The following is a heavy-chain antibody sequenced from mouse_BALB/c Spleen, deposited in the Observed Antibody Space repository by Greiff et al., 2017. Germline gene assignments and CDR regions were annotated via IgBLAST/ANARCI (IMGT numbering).Heavy chain of an antibody. CDR3: ARDGQDIGGDYAMDY. CDR2: ISSGGST. Sequence: EVMLVESGGGLVKPGGSLKLSCAASGFTFSSYAMSWVRQTPEKRLEWVASISSGGSTYYPDSVKGRFTISRDNARNILYLQMSSLRSEDTAMYYCARDGQDIGGDYAMDYWGQGTSVTVSS. J-gene: IGHJ4*01. CDR1: GFTFSSYA. V-gene: IGHV5-6-5*01. D-gene: IGHD3-1*01.